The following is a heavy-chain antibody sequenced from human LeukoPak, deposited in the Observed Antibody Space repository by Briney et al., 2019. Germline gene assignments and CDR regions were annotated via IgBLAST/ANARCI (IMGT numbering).Heavy chain of an antibody. Sequence: AASVKVSCKASGYTFTSYGISWVRQAPGQGLEWMAIINLSGGSTDYTQKFQGRVTVTRDTSTSTVYMELSSLRSEDTAVYYCVRHNHMDVWGQGTTVTVSS. CDR2: INLSGGST. CDR3: VRHNHMDV. V-gene: IGHV1-46*01. CDR1: GYTFTSYG. J-gene: IGHJ6*02.